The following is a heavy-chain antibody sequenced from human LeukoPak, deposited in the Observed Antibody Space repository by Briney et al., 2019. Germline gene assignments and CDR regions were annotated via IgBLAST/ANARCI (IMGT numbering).Heavy chain of an antibody. CDR1: GFHVITYY. Sequence: GGSLRLSCAASGFHVITYYMNWFRQAPGKGLEWASVIYSDFRTYYADSVKGRFTISRDNSKNTLYLQMNSLRAEDTAVYYCAKGEVDTEYNWFDPWGQGTLVTVSS. CDR3: AKGEVDTEYNWFDP. V-gene: IGHV3-53*01. CDR2: IYSDFRT. J-gene: IGHJ5*02. D-gene: IGHD5-18*01.